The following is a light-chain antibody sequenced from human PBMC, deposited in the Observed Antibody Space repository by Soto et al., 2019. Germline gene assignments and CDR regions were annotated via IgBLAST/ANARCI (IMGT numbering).Light chain of an antibody. V-gene: IGKV3-11*01. Sequence: EIVLTQSPGTLSLSPGERASLSCRASRSVRSSFLAWYHQRPGRAPRLLIYEASERASGVPARFSGSGSGTDFTLTISSLEPEDFASYYCQQRLTGPWTFGQGTRVEI. CDR3: QQRLTGPWT. CDR2: EAS. CDR1: RSVRSSF. J-gene: IGKJ1*01.